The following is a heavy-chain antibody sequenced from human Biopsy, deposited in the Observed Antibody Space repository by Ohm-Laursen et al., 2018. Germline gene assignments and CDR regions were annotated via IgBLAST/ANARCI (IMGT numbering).Heavy chain of an antibody. CDR2: IFNSANT. Sequence: SQTLSLTCTASGGSISSGGSYWSWIRKRPGKGLEWIGDIFNSANTYYNPSLKNLITISGDTSKNQFSLKLNSVTAADTAVYYCARGDYFDSNGYFWFDPWGQGTLVTVSS. V-gene: IGHV4-31*01. CDR1: GGSISSGGSY. D-gene: IGHD3-22*01. J-gene: IGHJ5*02. CDR3: ARGDYFDSNGYFWFDP.